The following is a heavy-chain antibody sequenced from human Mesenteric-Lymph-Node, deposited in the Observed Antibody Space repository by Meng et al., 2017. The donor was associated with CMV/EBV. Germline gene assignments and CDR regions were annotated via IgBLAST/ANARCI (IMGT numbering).Heavy chain of an antibody. V-gene: IGHV1-2*02. J-gene: IGHJ6*02. Sequence: ASVKVSCKASGYTFTGYYMHWVRQAPGQGLEWMGWINPNSGGTNYAQKFQGRVTMTRDTSISTAYMELSRLRSDDTAVYYCARVAADNIVVAPAVDYYYGMDVWGQGTTVTVSS. D-gene: IGHD2-2*01. CDR3: ARVAADNIVVAPAVDYYYGMDV. CDR2: INPNSGGT. CDR1: GYTFTGYY.